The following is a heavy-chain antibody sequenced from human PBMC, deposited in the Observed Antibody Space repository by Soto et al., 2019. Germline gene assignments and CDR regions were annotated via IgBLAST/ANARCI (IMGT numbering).Heavy chain of an antibody. CDR2: INHSGST. D-gene: IGHD3-22*01. V-gene: IGHV4-34*01. Sequence: LSLTCAVYGGSFSGYYWSWIRQPPGKGLEWIGEINHSGSTNYNPSLKSRVTISVDTSKNQFSLKLGSVTAADTAVYYCARGILSSGPLYYYYGMDVWVQGTTVTVSS. J-gene: IGHJ6*02. CDR3: ARGILSSGPLYYYYGMDV. CDR1: GGSFSGYY.